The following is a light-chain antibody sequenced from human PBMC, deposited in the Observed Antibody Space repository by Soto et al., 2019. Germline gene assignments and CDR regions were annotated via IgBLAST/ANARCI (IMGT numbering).Light chain of an antibody. J-gene: IGLJ3*02. CDR1: SSNIGSNY. CDR3: AAWDDSLSGRV. V-gene: IGLV1-47*01. Sequence: QSVLTQSPSASGTPGQRVTISCSGSSSNIGSNYVYWYQQLPGTAPKLLIYSNDQRPSGVPDRFSGSKSGTSASLAISVLRSEDEADYYCAAWDDSLSGRVFGGGTKLTVL. CDR2: SND.